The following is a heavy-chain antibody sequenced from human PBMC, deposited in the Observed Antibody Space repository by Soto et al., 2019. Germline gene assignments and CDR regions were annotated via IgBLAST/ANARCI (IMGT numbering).Heavy chain of an antibody. CDR3: ARSGLLWFGESVDYDY. CDR2: IYYSGST. CDR1: GGSISSSSYY. J-gene: IGHJ4*02. D-gene: IGHD3-10*01. V-gene: IGHV4-39*01. Sequence: SETLSLTCTFSGGSISSSSYYWGWIRQPPGKGLEWIGSIYYSGSTYYNPSLKSRVTISVDTSKNQFSLKLSSVTAADTAVYYCARSGLLWFGESVDYDYWGQGTLVTFSS.